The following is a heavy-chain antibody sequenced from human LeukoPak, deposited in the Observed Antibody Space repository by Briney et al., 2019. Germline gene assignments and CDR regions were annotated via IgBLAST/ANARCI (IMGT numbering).Heavy chain of an antibody. CDR2: IYTSGST. CDR3: ARHVSGSAMMHYFDY. Sequence: PSETLSLTCTVSGGSISSYYWSWIRQPAGKGLEWIGRIYTSGSTNYNPSLQSRVSISVDTSKNHISLKVFSLTAADTALYYCARHVSGSAMMHYFDYWGQGNLVTVSS. D-gene: IGHD5-18*01. J-gene: IGHJ4*02. V-gene: IGHV4-4*07. CDR1: GGSISSYY.